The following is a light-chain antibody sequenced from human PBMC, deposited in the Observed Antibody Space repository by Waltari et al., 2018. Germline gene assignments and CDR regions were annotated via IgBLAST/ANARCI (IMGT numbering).Light chain of an antibody. Sequence: QSALTQPASVSGSPGQSITISCTGASSNIDFYNYVCWYQQHPGKAPKLIIYEVSNRPSGVSDRFSGSKSGSTASLTISGLQAEDEADYYCTVKRGSNTVVFGGGTKLTVL. CDR2: EVS. V-gene: IGLV2-14*01. CDR3: TVKRGSNTVV. J-gene: IGLJ3*02. CDR1: SSNIDFYNY.